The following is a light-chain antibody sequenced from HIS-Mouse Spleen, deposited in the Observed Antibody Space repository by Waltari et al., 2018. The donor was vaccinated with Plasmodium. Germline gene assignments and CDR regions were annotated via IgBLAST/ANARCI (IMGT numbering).Light chain of an antibody. CDR2: QDS. V-gene: IGLV3-1*01. CDR3: QAWDSSTDYV. Sequence: SYELTQPPSVSVSPGQTASITCSGDKLGDKYACWYQQKPGQSPVLVIYQDSKRPSGTHERFSGANSGNRATLTISGTQAMDEADYYCQAWDSSTDYVFGTGTKVTVL. CDR1: KLGDKY. J-gene: IGLJ1*01.